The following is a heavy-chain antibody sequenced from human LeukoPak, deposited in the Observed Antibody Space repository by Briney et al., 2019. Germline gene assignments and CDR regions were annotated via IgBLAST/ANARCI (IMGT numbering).Heavy chain of an antibody. Sequence: PGGSLRLSCVASGVTFSISWVTSGRQAPGKGLGWGANIDKHGRGKYSVESVKGRFAISRDYASNSVFLQMDSLRAEDTSVYYCARDAGWGYYDLWGQGTPVAVSS. CDR3: ARDAGWGYYDL. J-gene: IGHJ4*02. D-gene: IGHD1-26*01. V-gene: IGHV3-7*01. CDR1: GVTFSISW. CDR2: IDKHGRGK.